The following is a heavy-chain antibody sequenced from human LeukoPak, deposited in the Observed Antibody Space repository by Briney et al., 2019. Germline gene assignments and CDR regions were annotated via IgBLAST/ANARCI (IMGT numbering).Heavy chain of an antibody. D-gene: IGHD3-16*02. Sequence: SETLSLTCAVYGGCFSGYYWSWIRQPPGRGLEWIGGINHSGRTNYNPSLKSRVTISVDTSKNQFSLKLSSVTAADTAVYYCARGKVTYYDYIWGSYRHYLGGSIYDYWGQGTLVTVSS. CDR1: GGCFSGYY. CDR3: ARGKVTYYDYIWGSYRHYLGGSIYDY. J-gene: IGHJ4*02. CDR2: INHSGRT. V-gene: IGHV4-34*01.